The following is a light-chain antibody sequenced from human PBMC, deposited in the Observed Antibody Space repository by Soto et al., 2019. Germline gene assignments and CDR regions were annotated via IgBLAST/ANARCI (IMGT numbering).Light chain of an antibody. V-gene: IGKV1-39*01. J-gene: IGKJ1*01. Sequence: DIQMTQARSSLSASVGDRVTITCRASQSISSYLNWYQQKTGEAPKVLIYAASSLQSGVPERLSGSGSGTDFNLTISALQPEDFATYYCQQSYSTPWTFGQGTQVDIK. CDR2: AAS. CDR1: QSISSY. CDR3: QQSYSTPWT.